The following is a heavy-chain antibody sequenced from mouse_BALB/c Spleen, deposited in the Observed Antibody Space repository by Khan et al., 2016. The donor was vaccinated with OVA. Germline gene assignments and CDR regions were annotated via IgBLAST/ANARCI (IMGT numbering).Heavy chain of an antibody. Sequence: EVELVESGPGLVKPSQSLSLTCTVTGYSITSDYAWNWIRQFPGNKLEWMGYISYSGSTSYNPSLKSRISIPRDTSKNQFFLQLNSVTTEDTATYYCAREGVRRTLYAMDYWGQGTSVTVSS. CDR3: AREGVRRTLYAMDY. J-gene: IGHJ4*01. CDR2: ISYSGST. D-gene: IGHD2-14*01. CDR1: GYSITSDYA. V-gene: IGHV3-2*02.